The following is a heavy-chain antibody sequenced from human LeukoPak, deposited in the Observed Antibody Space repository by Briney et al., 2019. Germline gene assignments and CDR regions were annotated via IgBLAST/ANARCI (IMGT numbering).Heavy chain of an antibody. V-gene: IGHV3-11*01. D-gene: IGHD4-11*01. CDR3: ARTDDYSNSYYFDY. Sequence: GGSLRLSCAASGFTFSDYYMSWLRQAPGKGLEWVSYISSSGSTIYYADPVKGRFTISRDNAKNSLYPQMNSLRAEDTAVYYCARTDDYSNSYYFDYWGQGTLVTVSS. CDR1: GFTFSDYY. CDR2: ISSSGSTI. J-gene: IGHJ4*02.